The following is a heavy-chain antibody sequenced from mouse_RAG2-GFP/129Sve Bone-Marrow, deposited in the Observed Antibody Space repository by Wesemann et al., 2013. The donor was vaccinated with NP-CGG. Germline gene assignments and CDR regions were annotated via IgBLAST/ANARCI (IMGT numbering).Heavy chain of an antibody. V-gene: IGHV5-9-3*01. J-gene: IGHJ3*01. D-gene: IGHD2-10*02. CDR2: ISSGGSYT. Sequence: GSLKLSCAASGFTFSSYAMSWVRQTPEKRLEWVATISSGGSYTYYPDSVKGRFTISRDNAKNTLYLQMSSLRSEDTAMYYCARQAYGNYGFAYWGQGDSGHCLC. CDR3: ARQAYGNYGFAY. CDR1: GFTFSSYA.